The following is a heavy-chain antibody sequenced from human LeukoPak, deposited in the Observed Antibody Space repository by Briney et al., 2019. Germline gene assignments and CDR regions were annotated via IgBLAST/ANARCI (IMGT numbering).Heavy chain of an antibody. J-gene: IGHJ4*02. Sequence: GGSLRLSCAASGFTVSSNYMSWVRQAPGKGLEWVSVIYSGGSTYYADSVKGRFTISRDNSKNTLYLQMNSLRAEDTAVYYCAKDTGLAVAGLIDYWGQGTLVTVSS. CDR3: AKDTGLAVAGLIDY. D-gene: IGHD6-19*01. CDR1: GFTVSSNY. CDR2: IYSGGST. V-gene: IGHV3-53*01.